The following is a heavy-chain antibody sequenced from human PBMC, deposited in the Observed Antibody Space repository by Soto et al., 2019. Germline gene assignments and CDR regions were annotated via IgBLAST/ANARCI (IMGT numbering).Heavy chain of an antibody. CDR1: GASISVHSYY. D-gene: IGHD1-20*01. Sequence: SETLSLTCTVSGASISVHSYYWTWIRQPPGKGLEWIGSSYYSGTTYFNPSLKSRATISVDTSKNQFSLRLTSVTAADTAIYYCTRRYNWNDIYFDPWGPGALVTVSS. J-gene: IGHJ5*02. CDR2: SYYSGTT. CDR3: TRRYNWNDIYFDP. V-gene: IGHV4-39*01.